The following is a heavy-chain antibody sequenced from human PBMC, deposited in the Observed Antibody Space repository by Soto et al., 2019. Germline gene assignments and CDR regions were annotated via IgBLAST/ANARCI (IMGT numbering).Heavy chain of an antibody. V-gene: IGHV4-31*03. Sequence: QVQLQESGPGLVKPSQTLSLTCTVSGGSISSGGYYWSWIRQHPGKGLEWIGYIYYSGSTYYNPSLKSRVTISVDTSQNQFSLKLSSVTAADTAVYYCASYVPQHISYSTSNGDYFDYWGQGTLVTVSS. J-gene: IGHJ4*02. CDR2: IYYSGST. D-gene: IGHD2-21*01. CDR1: GGSISSGGYY. CDR3: ASYVPQHISYSTSNGDYFDY.